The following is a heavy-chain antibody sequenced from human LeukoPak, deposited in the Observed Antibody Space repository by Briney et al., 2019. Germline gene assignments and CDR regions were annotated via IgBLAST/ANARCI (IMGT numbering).Heavy chain of an antibody. CDR2: IYYSGST. D-gene: IGHD1-26*01. V-gene: IGHV4-39*01. Sequence: SETLSLTCTVSGCSISSSSYYWGWIRQPPGKGLEWIGSIYYSGSTYYNPSLKSRVTISVDTSKNQFSLKLSSVTAADTAVYCCARIVGASDYWGQGTLVTASS. CDR1: GCSISSSSYY. J-gene: IGHJ4*02. CDR3: ARIVGASDY.